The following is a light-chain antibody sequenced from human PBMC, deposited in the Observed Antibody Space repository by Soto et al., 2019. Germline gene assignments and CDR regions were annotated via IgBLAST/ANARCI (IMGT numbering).Light chain of an antibody. Sequence: QSVLTQPPSASGTPGQRVTISCSGGSSNIGTNYVYWYQQLPGTAPKLLIYEVTKRPLGVPDRFSGSKSGNAASLTVSGLQAEDEADYYCSSYAGSNYPYVFGPGTKVTVL. CDR1: SSNIGTNY. V-gene: IGLV1-47*01. CDR3: SSYAGSNYPYV. J-gene: IGLJ1*01. CDR2: EVT.